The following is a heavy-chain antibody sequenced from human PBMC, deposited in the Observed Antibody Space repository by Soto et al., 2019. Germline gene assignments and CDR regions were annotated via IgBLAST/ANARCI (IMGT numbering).Heavy chain of an antibody. Sequence: GGSLRLSCAASGFTFSTYGMSWVRQAPGKGLEWVSSISGSGAGTYYADSVKGRFTISRDNSKNPLYLQMNSLRAEDTAVYYCAKAPTAWNYYMDFWGKGTTVTVSS. CDR3: AKAPTAWNYYMDF. CDR2: ISGSGAGT. V-gene: IGHV3-23*01. J-gene: IGHJ6*03. CDR1: GFTFSTYG. D-gene: IGHD4-17*01.